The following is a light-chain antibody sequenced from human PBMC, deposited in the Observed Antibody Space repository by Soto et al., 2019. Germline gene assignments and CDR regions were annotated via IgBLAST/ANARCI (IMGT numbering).Light chain of an antibody. CDR2: AAS. Sequence: DIQMTQSPSSLSASVGDRVTITCRASQGITYYLAWYQQKPGKVPKLLIYAASTLQSGVPSRFSGGGSGAAFTLTISSLLPEDVATYYCHNSNSAPLTFGGGIKVEIK. CDR1: QGITYY. CDR3: HNSNSAPLT. V-gene: IGKV1-27*01. J-gene: IGKJ4*01.